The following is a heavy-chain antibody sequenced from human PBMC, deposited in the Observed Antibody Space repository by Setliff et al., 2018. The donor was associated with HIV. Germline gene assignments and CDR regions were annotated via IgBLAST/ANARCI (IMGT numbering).Heavy chain of an antibody. CDR2: IIPILGTE. CDR1: GPTFSTYL. J-gene: IGHJ4*02. CDR3: ARDHQTMLWLDY. Sequence: SVKVSCKASGPTFSTYLFTWVRQAPGQVFEWMGGIIPILGTEKYAQKFHGRVTLTADMSTNTSYMELRSLTSEDTAVYYCARDHQTMLWLDYWGQGTLVTVSS. D-gene: IGHD2-21*01. V-gene: IGHV1-69*10.